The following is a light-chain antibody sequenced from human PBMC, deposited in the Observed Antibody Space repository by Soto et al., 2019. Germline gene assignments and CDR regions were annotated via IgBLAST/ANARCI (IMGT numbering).Light chain of an antibody. V-gene: IGLV1-44*01. Sequence: QPVLTQAPSASGTPGQRVTISCSGSSSNIGSRTVNWYQQLPGTAPKLLMYGNDQRPSGVPDRFSGSKSGTSASLAISGLQSEDEADYYCAVWDGSLNAVVFGGGTQLTVL. CDR2: GND. CDR1: SSNIGSRT. CDR3: AVWDGSLNAVV. J-gene: IGLJ2*01.